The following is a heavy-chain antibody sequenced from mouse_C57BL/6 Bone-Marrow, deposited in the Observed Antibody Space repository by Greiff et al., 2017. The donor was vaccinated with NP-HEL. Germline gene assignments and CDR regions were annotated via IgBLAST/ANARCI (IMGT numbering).Heavy chain of an antibody. CDR2: IDPENGDT. V-gene: IGHV14-4*01. CDR1: GFNIKDDY. Sequence: EVKLQQSGAELVRPGASVKLSCTASGFNIKDDYMHWVKQRPEQGLEWIGWIDPENGDTEYASKFQGKATITADTSSNTAYLQLSSLTSEDTAVYYCTTRGFDGYLYYAMDYWGQGTSVTVSS. J-gene: IGHJ4*01. D-gene: IGHD2-3*01. CDR3: TTRGFDGYLYYAMDY.